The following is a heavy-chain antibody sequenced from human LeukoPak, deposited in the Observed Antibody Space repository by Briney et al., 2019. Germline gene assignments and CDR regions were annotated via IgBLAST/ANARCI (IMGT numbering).Heavy chain of an antibody. CDR1: GFISTSSA. V-gene: IGHV1-58*02. D-gene: IGHD6-13*01. CDR3: AAGVPTDASSDSSWYKYYYYYGMDV. J-gene: IGHJ6*02. Sequence: SVKGSCKASGFISTSSAMQWVRQARGQRREWRGWSVVGSGNTNYAKKFQERVTITRDMSTSTAYMELSSLRTEDTAVYYCAAGVPTDASSDSSWYKYYYYYGMDVWGQGTPVTVSS. CDR2: SVVGSGNT.